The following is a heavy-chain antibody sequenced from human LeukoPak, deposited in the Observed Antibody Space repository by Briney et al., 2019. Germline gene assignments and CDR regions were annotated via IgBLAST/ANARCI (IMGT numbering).Heavy chain of an antibody. CDR2: MNPNSGNT. V-gene: IGHV1-8*01. CDR3: ARAPVRYRSGVFDP. CDR1: GYTFTSND. Sequence: ASVKVSCKASGYTFTSNDINWVRQATGQGLEWMGWMNPNSGNTGYAQKFQGRVTMTRNTSISTAYMELSSLRSEDTAVYYCARAPVRYRSGVFDPWGQGTLVTVSS. D-gene: IGHD3-10*01. J-gene: IGHJ5*02.